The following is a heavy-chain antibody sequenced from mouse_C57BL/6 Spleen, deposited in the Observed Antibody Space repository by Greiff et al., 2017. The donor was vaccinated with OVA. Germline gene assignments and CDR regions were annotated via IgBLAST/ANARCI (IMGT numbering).Heavy chain of an antibody. CDR3: TRKLPYAMDY. D-gene: IGHD1-1*01. Sequence: VHVKQSGAELVRPGASVKLSCTASGFNIKDDYMHWVKQRPEQGLEWIGWIDPENGDTEYASKFQGKATITADTSSNTAYLQLSSLTSEDTAVYYCTRKLPYAMDYWGQGTSVTVSS. CDR1: GFNIKDDY. CDR2: IDPENGDT. V-gene: IGHV14-4*01. J-gene: IGHJ4*01.